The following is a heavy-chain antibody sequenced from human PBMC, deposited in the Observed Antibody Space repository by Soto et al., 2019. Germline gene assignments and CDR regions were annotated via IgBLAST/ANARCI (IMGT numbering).Heavy chain of an antibody. CDR1: GGSISSFF. CDR3: VSSRTAVFGDALDI. J-gene: IGHJ3*02. V-gene: IGHV4-59*03. D-gene: IGHD3-3*01. CDR2: IYDSGDA. Sequence: QVQLQQSGPGLVKPSETLSLTCSVSGGSISSFFKNWIRQAPGKGLEWIGCIYDSGDANYNPSLKSPGTISLHTSKNQFSLKLSSVTAADTAVYYCVSSRTAVFGDALDIWALGTMVTVSS.